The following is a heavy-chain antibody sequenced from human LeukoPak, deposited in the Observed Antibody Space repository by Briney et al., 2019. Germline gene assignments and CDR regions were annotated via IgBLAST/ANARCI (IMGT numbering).Heavy chain of an antibody. V-gene: IGHV3-53*01. CDR3: ARAPYYYDSSGYYTFRYFDY. D-gene: IGHD3-22*01. J-gene: IGHJ4*02. Sequence: GGSLRLSCAASGFTVSSNYMSWVRQAPGKGLEWVSVIYSGGSTYYADSVKGRFTISRDNSKNTLYLQMNSLRAGDTAVYYCARAPYYYDSSGYYTFRYFDYWGQGTLVTVSS. CDR2: IYSGGST. CDR1: GFTVSSNY.